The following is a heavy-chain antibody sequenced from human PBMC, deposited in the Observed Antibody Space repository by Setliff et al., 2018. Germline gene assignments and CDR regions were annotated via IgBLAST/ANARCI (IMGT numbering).Heavy chain of an antibody. V-gene: IGHV1-2*04. CDR3: ARGRLPESWEGYSYGHTLDAFDI. CDR2: INPNSGGT. D-gene: IGHD5-18*01. CDR1: GYTFTGYY. J-gene: IGHJ3*02. Sequence: AASVKVSCKASGYTFTGYYMHWVRQAPGQGLEWMGWINPNSGGTNYAQKFQGWVTMTRDTSISTAYMELSRLRSDDTAVYYCARGRLPESWEGYSYGHTLDAFDIWGQGTMVTVSS.